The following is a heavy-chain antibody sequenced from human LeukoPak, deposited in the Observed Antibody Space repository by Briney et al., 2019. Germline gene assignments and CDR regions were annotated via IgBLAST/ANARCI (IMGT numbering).Heavy chain of an antibody. J-gene: IGHJ6*03. CDR2: TYYRSKWYN. CDR1: GDSVSSNSAA. CDR3: ARDYCSSTSCYGAQYYYYMDV. D-gene: IGHD2-2*01. V-gene: IGHV6-1*01. Sequence: SQTLSLTCAISGDSVSSNSAAWNWIRQSPSRGLEWLGRTYYRSKWYNDYAVSVKSRITINPDTSKNQFSLQLNSVTPEDTAVYYCARDYCSSTSCYGAQYYYYMDVWGKGTTVTVSS.